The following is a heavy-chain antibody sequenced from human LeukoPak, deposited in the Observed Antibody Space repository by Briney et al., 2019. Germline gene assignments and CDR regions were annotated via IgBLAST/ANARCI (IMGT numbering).Heavy chain of an antibody. Sequence: GGSLRLSCEGSGFTYSNYWMSWVRQAPGKGLEWVANIQQHGSETYYGDSVKGRFTISRDNAKNSLYLQMNSLRAEDTAVYYCATYSSSNGREFQYWGQGTLVTVSS. CDR3: ATYSSSNGREFQY. D-gene: IGHD2-2*01. CDR1: GFTYSNYW. V-gene: IGHV3-7*01. J-gene: IGHJ1*01. CDR2: IQQHGSET.